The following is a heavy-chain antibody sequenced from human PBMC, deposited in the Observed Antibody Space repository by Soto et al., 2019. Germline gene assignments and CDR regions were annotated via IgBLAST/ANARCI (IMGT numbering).Heavy chain of an antibody. CDR1: GYTFTSYD. Sequence: ASVKVSCKASGYTFTSYDINWVRQATGQGLEWMGWMNPNSANTGYAQKFQGRVTMTRNTSISTAYMELSSLRSEDTAVYYCVRAGTTTRMYSFDSWGQGTLVTVSS. CDR2: MNPNSANT. J-gene: IGHJ4*02. CDR3: VRAGTTTRMYSFDS. D-gene: IGHD1-1*01. V-gene: IGHV1-8*01.